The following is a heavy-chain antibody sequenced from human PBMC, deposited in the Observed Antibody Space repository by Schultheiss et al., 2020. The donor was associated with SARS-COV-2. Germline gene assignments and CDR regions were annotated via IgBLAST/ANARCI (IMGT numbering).Heavy chain of an antibody. CDR2: INHSGST. Sequence: ETLSLTCAVYGGSFSGYYWSWIRQPPGKGLEWIGEINHSGSTNYNPSLKSRVTISVDTSKNQFSLKLSSVTAADTAVYYCARGRTTVTTGMPYYYYGMDVWGQGTTVTVSS. CDR1: GGSFSGYY. D-gene: IGHD4-17*01. V-gene: IGHV4-34*01. J-gene: IGHJ6*02. CDR3: ARGRTTVTTGMPYYYYGMDV.